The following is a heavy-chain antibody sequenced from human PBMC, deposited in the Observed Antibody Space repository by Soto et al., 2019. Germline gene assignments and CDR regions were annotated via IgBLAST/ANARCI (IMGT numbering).Heavy chain of an antibody. V-gene: IGHV4-34*01. CDR2: INHSGST. CDR3: ARKKRVIRLYYDSSGYFDY. D-gene: IGHD3-22*01. Sequence: SETLSLTCAVYGGSFSGYYWSWIRQPPGKGLEWIGEINHSGSTNYNPSLKSRVTISVDTSKNQFSLKLSSVTAADTAVYYCARKKRVIRLYYDSSGYFDYWGQGTLVTVSS. J-gene: IGHJ4*02. CDR1: GGSFSGYY.